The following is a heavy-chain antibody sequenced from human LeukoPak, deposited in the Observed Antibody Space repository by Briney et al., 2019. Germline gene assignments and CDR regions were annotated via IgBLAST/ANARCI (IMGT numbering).Heavy chain of an antibody. CDR2: IYYSGST. CDR1: GGSISSYY. V-gene: IGHV4-59*01. J-gene: IGHJ5*02. CDR3: ARGEAGYYNDRFDP. D-gene: IGHD3-9*01. Sequence: PSETLSLTCTVSGGSISSYYWSWIRQPPGKGLEWIGYIYYSGSTNYNPSLKSRVTISVDTSKNQFSLKLSSVTAADTAVYYCARGEAGYYNDRFDPWGQGTLVTVSS.